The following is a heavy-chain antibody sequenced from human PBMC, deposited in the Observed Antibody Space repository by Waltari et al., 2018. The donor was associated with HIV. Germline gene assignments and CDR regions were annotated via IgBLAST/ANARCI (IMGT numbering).Heavy chain of an antibody. V-gene: IGHV3-74*01. J-gene: IGHJ5*02. CDR1: GFTFRSYW. D-gene: IGHD3-22*01. CDR2: INKEGTKT. CDR3: VRDYDSSGYYSANWFDP. Sequence: EAQLVESGGGLVQPGGSLRLSCAASGFTFRSYWMHWVRQAPGRGLEWGSRINKEGTKTNYADSVKGRFTISRNNAKNTLYLQMNSLRAEDTAVYFCVRDYDSSGYYSANWFDPWGQGTVVTVSS.